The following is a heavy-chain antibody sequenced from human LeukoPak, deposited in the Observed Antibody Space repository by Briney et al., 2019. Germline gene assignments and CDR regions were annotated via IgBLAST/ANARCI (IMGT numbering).Heavy chain of an antibody. CDR1: GGAISSSNG. D-gene: IGHD3-10*01. V-gene: IGHV4-4*02. CDR2: IYHSGST. CDR3: AREGVLLWFGELFRTAFDI. J-gene: IGHJ3*02. Sequence: SGTLTLTCAFTGGAISSSNGWSWVRQPPGKGMEWIGEIYHSGSTNYNPSLRSRVTISVDKTKNQFSLKLSSVTAADTAVYYCAREGVLLWFGELFRTAFDIWGQGTMVTVSS.